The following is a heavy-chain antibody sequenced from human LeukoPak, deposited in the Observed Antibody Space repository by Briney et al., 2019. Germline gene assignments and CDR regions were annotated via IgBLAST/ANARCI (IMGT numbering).Heavy chain of an antibody. CDR2: INPNSGGT. Sequence: ASVKVSCKASGYTFTGYYIHWVRQAPGQGLEWTGRINPNSGGTNYAQKFQGRVTMTRDTSISTAYMELSRLRSDDTAVYYCAREDYYDSSGYEGDWFDPWGQGTLVTVSS. J-gene: IGHJ5*02. CDR1: GYTFTGYY. D-gene: IGHD3-22*01. V-gene: IGHV1-2*06. CDR3: AREDYYDSSGYEGDWFDP.